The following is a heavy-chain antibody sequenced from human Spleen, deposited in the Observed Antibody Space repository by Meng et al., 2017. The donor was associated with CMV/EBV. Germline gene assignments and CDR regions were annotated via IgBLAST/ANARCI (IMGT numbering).Heavy chain of an antibody. D-gene: IGHD2-15*01. J-gene: IGHJ4*02. Sequence: SETLSLTCTVSGGSISSYYWSWIRQSPGKGLEWIGYIYYSGSTNYNPSLKSRVTISVDTSKNQFSLKLSSVTAADTAVYYCARHSYCSGGSCYFDYWGQGTLVTVSS. CDR3: ARHSYCSGGSCYFDY. CDR2: IYYSGST. CDR1: GGSISSYY. V-gene: IGHV4-59*01.